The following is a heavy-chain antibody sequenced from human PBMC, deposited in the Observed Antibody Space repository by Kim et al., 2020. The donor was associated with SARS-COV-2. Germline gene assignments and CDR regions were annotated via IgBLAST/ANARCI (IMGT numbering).Heavy chain of an antibody. CDR1: GFTFSSYG. V-gene: IGHV3-33*01. J-gene: IGHJ3*02. Sequence: GGSLRLSCAASGFTFSSYGMHWVRQAPGKGLEWVAVIWYDGSNKYYADSVKGRFTISRDNSKNTLYLQMNSLRAEDTAVYYCARETYYDFWSRHDAFDIWGQGTMVTVSS. CDR3: ARETYYDFWSRHDAFDI. CDR2: IWYDGSNK. D-gene: IGHD3-3*01.